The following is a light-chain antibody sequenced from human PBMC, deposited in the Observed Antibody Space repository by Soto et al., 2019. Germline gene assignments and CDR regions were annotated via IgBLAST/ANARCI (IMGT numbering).Light chain of an antibody. CDR3: QHYGGSIT. CDR1: ESIDSRS. V-gene: IGKV3-20*01. CDR2: GTS. J-gene: IGKJ3*01. Sequence: EIVMAQSPGTLSLSPGERATVSCRASESIDSRSLGWYQHKSGQAPRFLNYGTSTRAPGIPERFSGSGSRTNCILTITRLEPEDFAVYYCQHYGGSITFGHGTRVDI.